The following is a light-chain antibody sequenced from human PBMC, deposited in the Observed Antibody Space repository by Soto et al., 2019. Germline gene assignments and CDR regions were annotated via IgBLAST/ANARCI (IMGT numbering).Light chain of an antibody. CDR2: QDS. V-gene: IGLV3-1*01. Sequence: SYELTQPPSVSVSPGQTASITCSGDTLGDKYASWYQQRPGQSPVVVIYQDSKRPSGIPERFSGSHSGNTATLTISGTQAMDEADYYCQAWDNSNYIFGSGTKLTVL. CDR1: TLGDKY. J-gene: IGLJ1*01. CDR3: QAWDNSNYI.